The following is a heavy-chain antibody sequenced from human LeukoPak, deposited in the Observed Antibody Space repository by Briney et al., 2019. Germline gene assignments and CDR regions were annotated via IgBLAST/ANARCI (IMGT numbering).Heavy chain of an antibody. CDR2: IYPGDSDT. J-gene: IGHJ4*02. V-gene: IGHV5-51*01. CDR3: ARHTEAYSGSGGAGY. D-gene: IGHD1-26*01. CDR1: GYSFTNSW. Sequence: GESLKISCKGSGYSFTNSWIGWVRQMPGKGLEWMGFIYPGDSDTRYSPSFQGQVTISVDKSINTAYLQWSSLKASDTAIYYCARHTEAYSGSGGAGYWGQGTLVTVSS.